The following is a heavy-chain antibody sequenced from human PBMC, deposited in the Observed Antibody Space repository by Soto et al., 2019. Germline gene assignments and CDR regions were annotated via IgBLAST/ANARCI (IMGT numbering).Heavy chain of an antibody. CDR1: GDSVSSNSAT. V-gene: IGHV6-1*01. Sequence: SQTLSLTCAISGDSVSSNSATWNWIRQSPSRGLEWLGRTYYRSKWYNDYAVSVKSRITINPDTSKNQFSLQLNSVTPEDTAVYYCVRGHYFDSSTYPDGMDVWGQGTTVTVSS. CDR3: VRGHYFDSSTYPDGMDV. D-gene: IGHD3-22*01. CDR2: TYYRSKWYN. J-gene: IGHJ6*02.